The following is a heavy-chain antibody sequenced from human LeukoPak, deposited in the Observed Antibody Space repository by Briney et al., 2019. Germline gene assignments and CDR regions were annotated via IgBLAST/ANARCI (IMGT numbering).Heavy chain of an antibody. Sequence: GGSLRLSCAASGFTFSSYAMSWVRQAPGKGLEWVSTISAAGGITYYADSVKGRFTISRDNAKNSLYLQMNSLRAEDTAVYYCARQHYDFWLPADYWGQGTLVTVSS. D-gene: IGHD3-3*01. CDR1: GFTFSSYA. V-gene: IGHV3-23*01. CDR2: ISAAGGIT. CDR3: ARQHYDFWLPADY. J-gene: IGHJ4*02.